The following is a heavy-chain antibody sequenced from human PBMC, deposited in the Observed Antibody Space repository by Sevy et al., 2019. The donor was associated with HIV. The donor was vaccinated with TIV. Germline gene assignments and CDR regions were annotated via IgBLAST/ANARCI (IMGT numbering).Heavy chain of an antibody. D-gene: IGHD3-22*01. Sequence: ASVKVSCNVSGYILTEFSIHCVRQAHGKGLEWMGTFDPEDGEKIYAQKFQGRLTMTEDTSTDTAYMELSSLRSEDTAVYYCATTKDYYENSGYPIDFWGQGTLVTVSS. CDR2: FDPEDGEK. CDR3: ATTKDYYENSGYPIDF. V-gene: IGHV1-24*01. CDR1: GYILTEFS. J-gene: IGHJ4*02.